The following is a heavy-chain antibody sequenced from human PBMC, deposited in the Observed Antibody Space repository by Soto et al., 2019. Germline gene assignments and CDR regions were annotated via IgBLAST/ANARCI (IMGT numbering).Heavy chain of an antibody. CDR3: ATERSAQYFDY. Sequence: SVKVSCKASGGSFSSHGIAWVRQVPGQGLEWVGGIMPTFGSATYAPKFQGRVTITADKSTSTAYMELRSLRSEDTAVYYCATERSAQYFDYWGQGTLVTVSS. V-gene: IGHV1-69*06. CDR1: GGSFSSHG. CDR2: IMPTFGSA. D-gene: IGHD1-1*01. J-gene: IGHJ4*02.